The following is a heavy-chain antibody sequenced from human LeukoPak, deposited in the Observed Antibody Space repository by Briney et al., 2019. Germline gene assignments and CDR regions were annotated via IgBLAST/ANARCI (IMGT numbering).Heavy chain of an antibody. CDR1: GGTFRSYA. D-gene: IGHD2-2*01. V-gene: IGHV1-69*05. Sequence: SVKVSCKASGGTFRSYAISWVRQAPGQGLEWMGRIIPIFGTANYAQKFQGRVTITTDESTSTAYMELSSLRSEDTAVYYCARDLLVVPAATSLHYYYYMDVWGKGTTVTVSS. J-gene: IGHJ6*03. CDR2: IIPIFGTA. CDR3: ARDLLVVPAATSLHYYYYMDV.